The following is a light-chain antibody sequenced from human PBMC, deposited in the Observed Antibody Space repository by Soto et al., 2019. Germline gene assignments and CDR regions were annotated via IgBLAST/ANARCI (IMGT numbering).Light chain of an antibody. CDR2: GAC. V-gene: IGKV3-15*01. CDR1: QSVSIN. CDR3: QQYNNWERP. Sequence: IVLTLSPATLSVSPRERAILSCRASQSVSINLAWYQQKPGPAPRLFSYGACARATATPVRGSGSGSETEFTLTSISPEYDAVAVYQGQQYNNWERPVGQGTKVDIK. J-gene: IGKJ1*01.